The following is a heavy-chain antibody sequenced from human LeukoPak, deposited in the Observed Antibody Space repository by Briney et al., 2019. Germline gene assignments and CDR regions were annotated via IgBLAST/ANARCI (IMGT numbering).Heavy chain of an antibody. D-gene: IGHD5-12*01. CDR1: GGSISSGDYY. Sequence: ASQTLSLTCTVSGGSISSGDYYWSWIRQPPGKGLEWIGYIYYSGSNYYNPSLKSRVTISVDTSKNQFSLKLSSVTAADTAVYYCARYERGYDYYFDYWGQGTLVTVSS. CDR2: IYYSGSN. V-gene: IGHV4-30-4*08. J-gene: IGHJ4*02. CDR3: ARYERGYDYYFDY.